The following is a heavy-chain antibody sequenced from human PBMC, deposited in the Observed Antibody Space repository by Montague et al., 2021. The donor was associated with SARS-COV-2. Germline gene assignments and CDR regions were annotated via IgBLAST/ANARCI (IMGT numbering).Heavy chain of an antibody. V-gene: IGHV6-1*01. CDR2: SYYRSERYN. CDR3: ARGWQKRFDP. J-gene: IGHJ5*02. Sequence: CAISGDSVGGEEVTRKWVGQTPAIGLEGLVGSYYRSERYNEYAISVKSRITVNPDTSKNQFSLLLNSVTPEDTAVYYCARGWQKRFDPWGQGTLVTVSS. CDR1: GDSVGGEEVT. D-gene: IGHD5-24*01.